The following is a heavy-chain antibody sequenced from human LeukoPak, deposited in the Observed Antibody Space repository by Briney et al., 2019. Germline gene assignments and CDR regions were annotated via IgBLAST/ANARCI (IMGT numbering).Heavy chain of an antibody. J-gene: IGHJ5*02. Sequence: PSETLSLTCTVSGGSISSTTYYWGWIRQPPGKGLEWIGSVYYRGNTYYNPSLKSRVTISVVTSKSQFSLRLNSVTAADTSVYYCARGSSSWDNWFDPWGQGTLVTVSS. CDR2: VYYRGNT. V-gene: IGHV4-39*01. CDR3: ARGSSSWDNWFDP. D-gene: IGHD6-13*01. CDR1: GGSISSTTYY.